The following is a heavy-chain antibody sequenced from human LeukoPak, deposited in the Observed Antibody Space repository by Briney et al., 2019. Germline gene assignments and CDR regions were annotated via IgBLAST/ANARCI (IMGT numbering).Heavy chain of an antibody. CDR2: TNSGGTST. D-gene: IGHD2-8*01. Sequence: GESLRLSCATSGFPFSDFSMSWVRQAPGKGLEWISTTNSGGTSTYYAESVKGRFTISRDNSKNTLFLQMSSLRVEDTAVYYCAKQSYARSLGEGGPGTLVSVSS. CDR1: GFPFSDFS. J-gene: IGHJ4*02. CDR3: AKQSYARSLGE. V-gene: IGHV3-23*01.